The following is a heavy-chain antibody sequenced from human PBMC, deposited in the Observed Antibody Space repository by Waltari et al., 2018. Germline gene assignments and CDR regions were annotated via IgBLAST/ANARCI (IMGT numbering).Heavy chain of an antibody. D-gene: IGHD1-1*01. V-gene: IGHV2-70*15. CDR2: IDWDDDK. CDR1: GFSLSTSGMC. CDR3: ARILDGKLERLGVFDY. Sequence: QVTLRESGPALVKPTQTLTLTCTFSGFSLSTSGMCVSWIRHPPGKALEWLARIDWDDDKYYSPYLKTRLTISKDTSKKQVVLTMTNMDPVDTATYYCARILDGKLERLGVFDYWGQGTLVTVSS. J-gene: IGHJ4*02.